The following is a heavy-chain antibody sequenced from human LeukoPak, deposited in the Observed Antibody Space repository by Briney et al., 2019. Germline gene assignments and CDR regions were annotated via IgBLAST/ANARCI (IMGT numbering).Heavy chain of an antibody. Sequence: GDSLKISCKASGSPITSYWIGCVRQMPGKGLEWMGIIYPGDSDTRYSPSFQGQVTVSADKSITTASLQWSSLKASDTAMLYCARLNGDYYSNFDYWGQGTLVTVSS. D-gene: IGHD4-17*01. V-gene: IGHV5-51*01. CDR2: IYPGDSDT. J-gene: IGHJ4*02. CDR3: ARLNGDYYSNFDY. CDR1: GSPITSYW.